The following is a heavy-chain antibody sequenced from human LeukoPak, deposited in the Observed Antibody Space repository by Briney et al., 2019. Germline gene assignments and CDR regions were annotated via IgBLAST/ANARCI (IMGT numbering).Heavy chain of an antibody. CDR2: MNPNSGNT. Sequence: VASVKVSCKASGYTFTSYDINWVRQATGQGLEWMGWMNPNSGNTGYAQKFQGRVTMTRNTSISTAYMKLSSLRSEDTAVYYCARGGNDFWSGYNWFDPWGQGTLVTVSS. D-gene: IGHD3-3*01. J-gene: IGHJ5*02. CDR1: GYTFTSYD. V-gene: IGHV1-8*01. CDR3: ARGGNDFWSGYNWFDP.